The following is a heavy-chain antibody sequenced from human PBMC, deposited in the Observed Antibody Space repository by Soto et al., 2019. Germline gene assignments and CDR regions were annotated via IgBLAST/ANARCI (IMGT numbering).Heavy chain of an antibody. J-gene: IGHJ6*02. V-gene: IGHV4-30-4*01. CDR3: ARGYYGSGSYYYYYYGMDV. CDR1: GGSISSGDYY. D-gene: IGHD3-10*01. CDR2: IYYSGST. Sequence: TSETLSLTCTVSGGSISSGDYYWSWIRQPPGKGLEWIGYIYYSGSTYYNPSLKSRVTISVDTSKNQFSLKLSSVTAADTAVYYCARGYYGSGSYYYYYYGMDVWGQGTTVTVS.